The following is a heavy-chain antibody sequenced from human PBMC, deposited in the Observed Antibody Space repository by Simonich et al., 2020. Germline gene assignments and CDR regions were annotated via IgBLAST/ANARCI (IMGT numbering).Heavy chain of an antibody. J-gene: IGHJ1*01. V-gene: IGHV4-34*01. Sequence: QVQLQQWGAGLLKPSETLSLTCAVYGGSFSGYYWSWIRQPPGKGRGGIGEINHSRRRNYNPARKSRVTRSVDTSKNQFSLKLSAVTAADTAVYYCARGLRVAAAGTAFQHWGQGTLVTVSS. CDR2: INHSRRR. CDR3: ARGLRVAAAGTAFQH. D-gene: IGHD6-13*01. CDR1: GGSFSGYY.